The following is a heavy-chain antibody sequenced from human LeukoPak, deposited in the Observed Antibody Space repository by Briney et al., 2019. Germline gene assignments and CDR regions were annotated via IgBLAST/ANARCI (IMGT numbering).Heavy chain of an antibody. CDR2: IYSDGNT. D-gene: IGHD1-26*01. Sequence: PGGSQRLSCAASGFTVSNNRLSWVRQAPGMGLEWVSTIYSDGNTYYPDSVKGRFTISRDGSKNTLYLQLNSLRTEDTAIYYCVREREGSNSEHWGQGTLVTVSS. CDR1: GFTVSNNR. CDR3: VREREGSNSEH. J-gene: IGHJ1*01. V-gene: IGHV3-53*01.